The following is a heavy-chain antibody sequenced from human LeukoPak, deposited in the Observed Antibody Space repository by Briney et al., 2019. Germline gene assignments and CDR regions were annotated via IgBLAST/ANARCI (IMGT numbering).Heavy chain of an antibody. Sequence: NTGGSLRLSCAASGFTFSSYSMNWVRQAPGKGLEWVSSISSSSSYIYYADSVKGRFTISRDNAKNSLYLQMNSLRAEDTAVYYCARVPRSSTSCLDYWGQGTLVTVSP. CDR3: ARVPRSSTSCLDY. J-gene: IGHJ4*02. D-gene: IGHD2-2*01. V-gene: IGHV3-21*01. CDR2: ISSSSSYI. CDR1: GFTFSSYS.